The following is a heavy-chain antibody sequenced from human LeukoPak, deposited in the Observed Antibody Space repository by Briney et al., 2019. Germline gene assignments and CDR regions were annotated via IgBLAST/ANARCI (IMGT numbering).Heavy chain of an antibody. J-gene: IGHJ4*02. CDR3: AKGGHSSSWYSLNY. V-gene: IGHV3-23*01. CDR2: ISGSGGST. Sequence: GGSLRLSCAASGFTFSGYAMSWVRQAPGKGLEWVSAISGSGGSTYYADSVKGRFTISRDNSKNTLYLQMNSLRAEDTAVYYCAKGGHSSSWYSLNYWGQGTLVTVSS. CDR1: GFTFSGYA. D-gene: IGHD6-13*01.